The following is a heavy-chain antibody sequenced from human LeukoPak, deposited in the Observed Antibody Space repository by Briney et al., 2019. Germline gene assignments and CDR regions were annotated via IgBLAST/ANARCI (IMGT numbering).Heavy chain of an antibody. CDR3: AKKEGIYDPRFDY. Sequence: PSETLSLTCTVSGGSISSYYWSWIRQPPGKGLEWIGYIYYSGSTNYNPSLKSRVTISVDTSKNQFSLKLSSVTAADTAVYYCAKKEGIYDPRFDYWGQGTLVTVSS. CDR2: IYYSGST. J-gene: IGHJ4*02. CDR1: GGSISSYY. V-gene: IGHV4-59*08. D-gene: IGHD5/OR15-5a*01.